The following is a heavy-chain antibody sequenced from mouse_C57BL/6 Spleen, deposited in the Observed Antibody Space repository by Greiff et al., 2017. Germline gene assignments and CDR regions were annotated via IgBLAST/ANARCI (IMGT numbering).Heavy chain of an antibody. CDR2: IDPEDGDT. V-gene: IGHV14-1*01. CDR1: GFHIKGHY. D-gene: IGHD1-1*01. Sequence: VHVKQSGAELVRPGAFVKLFCPASGFHIKGHYMHWVKQRPEQGLEWIGRIDPEDGDTEYAPKFQGKATMTADTSSNTAFLQLSSLTSEDTAVYYCTTLITTVVADYWGQGTTLTVSS. CDR3: TTLITTVVADY. J-gene: IGHJ2*01.